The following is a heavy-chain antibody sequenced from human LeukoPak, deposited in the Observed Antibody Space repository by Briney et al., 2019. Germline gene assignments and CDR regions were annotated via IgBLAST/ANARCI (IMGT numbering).Heavy chain of an antibody. CDR3: ARVRDYDFWSGYHDAFDI. CDR2: ISAYNGNT. D-gene: IGHD3-3*01. J-gene: IGHJ3*02. Sequence: XGXISAYNGNTNYAQKLQGRVTMTTDTSTSTAYMELRSLRSDDTAVYYCARVRDYDFWSGYHDAFDIWGQGTMVTVSS. V-gene: IGHV1-18*01.